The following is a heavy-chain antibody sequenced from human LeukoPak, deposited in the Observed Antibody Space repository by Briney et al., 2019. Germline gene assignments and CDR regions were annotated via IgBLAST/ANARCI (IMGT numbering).Heavy chain of an antibody. CDR1: GYSFMTYW. Sequence: GESLKISCQASGYSFMTYWIGWVRQMPGKGLEWMAIIYPGDSDTKYSPSFQDQVTISADKSINTAYLRWRSLKASDTAMYYCARLSMIDTFDIWGLGTVVTVSS. CDR2: IYPGDSDT. J-gene: IGHJ3*02. D-gene: IGHD3-22*01. V-gene: IGHV5-51*01. CDR3: ARLSMIDTFDI.